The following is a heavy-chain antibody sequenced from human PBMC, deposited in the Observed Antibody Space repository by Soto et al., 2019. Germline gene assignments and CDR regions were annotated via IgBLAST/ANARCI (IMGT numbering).Heavy chain of an antibody. CDR1: GCPLIDYY. J-gene: IGHJ4*02. D-gene: IGHD1-1*01. Sequence: XSVKVACTASGCPLIDYYIHWVRQAPGQGLEWMGWINPNSGGTKYAPKFQCGVTMTRDTSITTAYMELSRLRSGDTAVYYCAREPETAKPEGVDLCGQRTLVTVSS. CDR3: AREPETAKPEGVDL. V-gene: IGHV1-2*02. CDR2: INPNSGGT.